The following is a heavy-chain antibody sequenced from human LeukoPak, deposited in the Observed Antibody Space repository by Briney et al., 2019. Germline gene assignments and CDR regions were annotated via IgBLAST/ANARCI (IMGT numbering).Heavy chain of an antibody. CDR3: ARGDYSSSWYWVRGTTGWVWFDP. CDR2: FDPEDGET. J-gene: IGHJ5*02. D-gene: IGHD6-13*01. Sequence: ASVKVSCEVSGYTLTELSMHWVRQAPGKGLEWMGGFDPEDGETIYAQKFQGRVTMTEDTSTDTAYMELSSLRSEDTAVYYCARGDYSSSWYWVRGTTGWVWFDPWGQGTLVTVSS. V-gene: IGHV1-24*01. CDR1: GYTLTELS.